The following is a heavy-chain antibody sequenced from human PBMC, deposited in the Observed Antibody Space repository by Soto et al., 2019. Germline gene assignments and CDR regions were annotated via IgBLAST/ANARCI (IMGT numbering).Heavy chain of an antibody. D-gene: IGHD2-15*01. J-gene: IGHJ4*02. CDR3: ARESAGRDDFESSGDFDY. V-gene: IGHV1-69*05. CDR2: IIPIFGTA. Sequence: GASVKVSSKAPGGTFSSYAICWLRQAPGKGLEWMGGIIPIFGTANYAQKFQGRVTMTRDASTNTVYMELSSLRSEDTAVYYCARESAGRDDFESSGDFDYWGQGTLVTVSS. CDR1: GGTFSSYA.